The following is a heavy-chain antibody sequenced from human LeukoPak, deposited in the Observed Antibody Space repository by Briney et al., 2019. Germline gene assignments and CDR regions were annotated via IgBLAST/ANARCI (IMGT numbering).Heavy chain of an antibody. D-gene: IGHD6-6*01. CDR2: ISSSSSYI. Sequence: PGGSLRLSCEVSGFTFSSYSMNWVRQAPGKGLEWVSSISSSSSYIYYADSVKGRFTISRDNAKNSLYLQMNSLRAEDTAVYYCARDPYYSSSSPWLDPWRQGTLVTVSS. CDR1: GFTFSSYS. J-gene: IGHJ5*02. CDR3: ARDPYYSSSSPWLDP. V-gene: IGHV3-21*01.